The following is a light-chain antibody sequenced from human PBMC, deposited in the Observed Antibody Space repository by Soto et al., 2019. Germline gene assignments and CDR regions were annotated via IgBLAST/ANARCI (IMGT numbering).Light chain of an antibody. J-gene: IGKJ4*01. V-gene: IGKV1-5*01. CDR3: QQYNSYPPT. CDR2: DAS. CDR1: QSFNRW. Sequence: DIQMTQSPSTLYASVGDRVTITCRASQSFNRWLAWYQQKPGKAPNLLIYDASRLQSGVPSRFSGSGTGTEFTLTISSLQPDDFATYYCQQYNSYPPTLGGGTKVDIK.